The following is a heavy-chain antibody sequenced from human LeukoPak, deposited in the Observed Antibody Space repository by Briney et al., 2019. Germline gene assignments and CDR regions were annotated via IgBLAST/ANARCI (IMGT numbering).Heavy chain of an antibody. V-gene: IGHV3-30-3*01. D-gene: IGHD6-13*01. CDR2: ISYDGSNK. J-gene: IGHJ3*02. Sequence: GGSLRLSCAASGFTFSSYAMHWVRQAPGKGLEWVAVISYDGSNKYYADSVKGRFTVSRDNSKNTLYLQMNSLRAEDTAVYYCARWGGQQQLYAFDIWGQGTMVTVSS. CDR3: ARWGGQQQLYAFDI. CDR1: GFTFSSYA.